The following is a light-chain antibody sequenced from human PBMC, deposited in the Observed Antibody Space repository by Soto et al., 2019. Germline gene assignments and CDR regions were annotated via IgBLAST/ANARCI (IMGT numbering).Light chain of an antibody. V-gene: IGLV2-8*01. J-gene: IGLJ2*01. CDR3: SSFAGNNNLV. Sequence: QSALTQPPSASGSPGQSVTISCTGTSSDVGGYNYVSWYQQHPGKAPKLSEVSKRPSGVPDRFSGSKSGNTASLTVSGLQAEDEADYYCSSFAGNNNLVFGGGTKVTVL. CDR1: SSDVGGYNY. CDR2: EVS.